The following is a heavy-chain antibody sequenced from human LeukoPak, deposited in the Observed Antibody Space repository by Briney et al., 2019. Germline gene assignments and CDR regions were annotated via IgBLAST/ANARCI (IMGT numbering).Heavy chain of an antibody. Sequence: ASVKVSCKASGYTFTGYYMHWVRQAPGQGLEWMGWINPNSGGTNYAQKFQGRVTMTRDTSISTAYMELSSLRSEDTAVYYCARGRIAAAGTSFFDYWGQGTLVTVSS. CDR3: ARGRIAAAGTSFFDY. CDR2: INPNSGGT. J-gene: IGHJ4*02. D-gene: IGHD6-13*01. V-gene: IGHV1-2*02. CDR1: GYTFTGYY.